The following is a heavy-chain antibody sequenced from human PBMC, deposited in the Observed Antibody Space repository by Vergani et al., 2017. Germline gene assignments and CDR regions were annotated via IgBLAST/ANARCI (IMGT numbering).Heavy chain of an antibody. J-gene: IGHJ6*02. CDR1: GGSISSYY. D-gene: IGHD5-24*01. V-gene: IGHV4-59*01. CDR2: IYYSGST. CDR3: ARGGVGMATTFYYYYGMDV. Sequence: QVQLQESGPGLVKPSETLSLTCTVSGGSISSYYWSWIRQPPGKGLEWIGYIYYSGSTNYNPSLKSRVTISVDTSKNQFSLKLSSVTAADTAVYYCARGGVGMATTFYYYYGMDVWGQGP.